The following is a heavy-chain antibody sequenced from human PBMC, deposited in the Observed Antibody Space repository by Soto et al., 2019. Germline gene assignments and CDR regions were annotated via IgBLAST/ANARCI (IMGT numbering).Heavy chain of an antibody. CDR1: GGSISSGDYY. V-gene: IGHV4-30-4*01. CDR3: ARSGDSYGYDY. J-gene: IGHJ4*02. D-gene: IGHD5-18*01. CDR2: IHYSGST. Sequence: QVQLQESGPGLVKPSQTLSLTCTVSGGSISSGDYYWSWIRQPPGKGLEWIGYIHYSGSTYYNPSLKSRVTISVDTSKTQFPLKLSSVTAADTAVYYCARSGDSYGYDYWGQETLVTVSS.